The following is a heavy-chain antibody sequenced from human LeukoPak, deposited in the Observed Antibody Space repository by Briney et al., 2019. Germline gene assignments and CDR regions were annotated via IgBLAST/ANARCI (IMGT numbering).Heavy chain of an antibody. CDR2: ISSTSSYI. CDR3: ARDRDCSGGSCYVDAFDI. D-gene: IGHD2-15*01. V-gene: IGHV3-21*04. J-gene: IGHJ3*02. CDR1: GFTFSSYT. Sequence: GGSLRLSCAASGFTFSSYTMNWVRQAPGKGLEWVSSISSTSSYIYYADSVKGRFTISRDNAKNSLYLQMHSLRAEDTAVYYCARDRDCSGGSCYVDAFDIWGQGTMVTVSS.